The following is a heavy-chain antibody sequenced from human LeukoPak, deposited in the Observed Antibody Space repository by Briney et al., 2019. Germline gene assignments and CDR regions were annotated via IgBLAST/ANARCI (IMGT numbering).Heavy chain of an antibody. CDR3: AKDLSGRKGPFDY. CDR2: ISSDGSNA. CDR1: GFTFSSSG. V-gene: IGHV3-30*18. J-gene: IGHJ4*02. D-gene: IGHD3-10*01. Sequence: GGSLRLSCAASGFTFSSSGMHWVRQAPGKGLEWLAVISSDGSNAYYADSVKGRFTMSRDNSKNTLFVQMNSLRAEDTAVYYCAKDLSGRKGPFDYWGQGTLVTVSS.